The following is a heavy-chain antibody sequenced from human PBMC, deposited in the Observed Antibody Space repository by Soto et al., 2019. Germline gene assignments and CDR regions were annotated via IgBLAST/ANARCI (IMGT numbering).Heavy chain of an antibody. D-gene: IGHD3-9*01. V-gene: IGHV2-5*02. CDR3: AREERDYDILTGYYEGFDY. J-gene: IGHJ4*02. CDR1: GFSLSTSGVG. Sequence: QITLKESGPTLVKPTQTLTLTCTFSGFSLSTSGVGVGWIRQPPGKALEWLSLIYWDDDKRYSPSLNSRLTITKDTSKNPVVLTMTNMDPVDTATYYCAREERDYDILTGYYEGFDYWGQGTLVTVSS. CDR2: IYWDDDK.